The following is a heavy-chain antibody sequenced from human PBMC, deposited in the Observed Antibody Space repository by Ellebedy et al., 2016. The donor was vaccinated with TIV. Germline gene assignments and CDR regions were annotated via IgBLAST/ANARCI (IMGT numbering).Heavy chain of an antibody. V-gene: IGHV3-48*01. CDR2: ISSSSSTI. D-gene: IGHD2-2*01. Sequence: GESLKISCAASGFTFSSYSMNWVRQAPGKGLEWVSYISSSSSTIYYADSVKGRFTISRDNAKNSLYLQMNSLRAEDTAVYYCARGRDIVVVPAANDYWGQGTLVTVSS. J-gene: IGHJ4*02. CDR1: GFTFSSYS. CDR3: ARGRDIVVVPAANDY.